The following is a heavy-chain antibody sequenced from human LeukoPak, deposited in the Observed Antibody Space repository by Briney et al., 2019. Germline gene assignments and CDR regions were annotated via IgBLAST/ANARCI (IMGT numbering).Heavy chain of an antibody. CDR1: GDSISGYF. CDR3: ARAPSGCGGTCAFDS. CDR2: MHADGDS. D-gene: IGHD2-15*01. Sequence: SETLSLTCTVSGDSISGYFWSWIRQPAGKGLEWIGRMHADGDSNYNPSLKSRITLSFDTPENQFSLTLTSVTAADTAVYYCARAPSGCGGTCAFDSWGQETLVTVSS. V-gene: IGHV4-4*07. J-gene: IGHJ4*02.